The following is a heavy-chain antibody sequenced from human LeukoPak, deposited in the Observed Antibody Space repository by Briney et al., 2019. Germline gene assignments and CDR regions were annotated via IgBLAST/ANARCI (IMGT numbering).Heavy chain of an antibody. CDR3: ARAPRDSSSSNYMRRYDY. D-gene: IGHD3-22*01. V-gene: IGHV4-38-2*01. CDR1: GYSISSDNY. CDR2: IYHSGST. J-gene: IGHJ4*02. Sequence: SETLSLTCAVSGYSISSDNYWVWIRQPPGQGLEWTGGIYHSGSTYYNPSLKSRVTMSVDTSKNQFSLKLSSVTAADTAVYYCARAPRDSSSSNYMRRYDYWGQGTLVTVSS.